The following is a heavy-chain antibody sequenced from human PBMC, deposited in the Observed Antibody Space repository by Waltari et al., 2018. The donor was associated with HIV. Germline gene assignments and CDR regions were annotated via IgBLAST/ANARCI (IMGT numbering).Heavy chain of an antibody. CDR3: ARLATHFYDGFGGGFEAYGMDV. D-gene: IGHD3-22*01. V-gene: IGHV3-53*01. Sequence: VQLVESGGTSVQTGGSLRLSCVVSEFTVGQNYWNWVRQAPGNGLELVSTIYCDVKVVYADRVRGRFTRSRDNSKNMLSLQMTILRVDDSAKDYCARLATHFYDGFGGGFEAYGMDVWGQGTTVIVSS. J-gene: IGHJ6*02. CDR1: EFTVGQNY. CDR2: IYCDVKV.